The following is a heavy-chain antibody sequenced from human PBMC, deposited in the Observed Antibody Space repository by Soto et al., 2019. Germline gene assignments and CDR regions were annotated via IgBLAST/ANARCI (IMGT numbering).Heavy chain of an antibody. V-gene: IGHV3-53*01. CDR1: GFTVSSNY. CDR3: ARGRGVGATHLGYYYYGMDV. CDR2: IYSGGST. J-gene: IGHJ6*02. D-gene: IGHD1-26*01. Sequence: PVGSLRLSCAASGFTVSSNYMSWVRQAPGKGLEWVSVIYSGGSTYYADSVKGRFTISRDNSKNTLYLQMNSLRAEDTAVYYCARGRGVGATHLGYYYYGMDVWGQGTTVTVSS.